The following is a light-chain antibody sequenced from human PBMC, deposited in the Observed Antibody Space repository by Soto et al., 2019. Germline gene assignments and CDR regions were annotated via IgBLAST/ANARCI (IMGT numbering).Light chain of an antibody. Sequence: QSVLTQPPSASGTPGQRVTISCSGSSSNIGSNTVNWYQQLPGTAPKLLIYSYNQRPSGVPDRFSGPKSGTSASLAISGLQSEDEADYYCAAWDDSLTGYVFGTGTKLTVL. CDR2: SYN. J-gene: IGLJ1*01. CDR3: AAWDDSLTGYV. V-gene: IGLV1-44*01. CDR1: SSNIGSNT.